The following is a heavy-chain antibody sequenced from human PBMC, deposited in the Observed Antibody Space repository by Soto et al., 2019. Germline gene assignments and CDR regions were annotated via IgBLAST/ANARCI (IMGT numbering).Heavy chain of an antibody. Sequence: EVQLLESGGGLVQPGGSLRLSCAASGFTFSSYAMSWVRQAPGKGLEWVSAISGSGGSTYYADSVKGRFTISRDNSKNTLYLQMNSLTAEDMAVYYCAKDLAVTTGGIIDYWGQGTLVTVSS. CDR3: AKDLAVTTGGIIDY. CDR1: GFTFSSYA. J-gene: IGHJ4*02. D-gene: IGHD4-17*01. CDR2: ISGSGGST. V-gene: IGHV3-23*01.